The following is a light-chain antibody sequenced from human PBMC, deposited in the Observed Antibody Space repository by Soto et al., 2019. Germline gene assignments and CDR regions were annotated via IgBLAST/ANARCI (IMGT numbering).Light chain of an antibody. Sequence: EIVMTQSPDTLYVSPGEGATLSCRASQSVRTKLAWYQQKAGQPPRLLIYDASNRATGIPVRFSGSGSGTDFTLTISSLEPEDFAVYYCQQRSTWPPFSFGPGTKVDIK. CDR1: QSVRTK. CDR3: QQRSTWPPFS. CDR2: DAS. J-gene: IGKJ3*01. V-gene: IGKV3-11*01.